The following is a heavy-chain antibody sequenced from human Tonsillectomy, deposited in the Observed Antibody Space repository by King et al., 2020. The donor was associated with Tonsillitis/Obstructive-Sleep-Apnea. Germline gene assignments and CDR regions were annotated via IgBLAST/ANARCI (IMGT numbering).Heavy chain of an antibody. CDR1: GFDFNTYE. V-gene: IGHV3-48*03. D-gene: IGHD3-22*01. CDR3: ARRSSYYDSGEPAEYFQQ. J-gene: IGHJ1*01. Sequence: VQLVESGGGLVETGGSLRLSCAASGFDFNTYEMNWVRQAPGKGLEWISFISHSGTTKYYADSVKGRFTISRDDAKKSLFLHMSGLRAEDTADYYCARRSSYYDSGEPAEYFQQWGQGALVSVSS. CDR2: ISHSGTTK.